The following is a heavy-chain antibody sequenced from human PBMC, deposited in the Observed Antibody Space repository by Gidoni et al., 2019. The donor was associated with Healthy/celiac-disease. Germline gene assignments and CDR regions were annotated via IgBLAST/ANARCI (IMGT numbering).Heavy chain of an antibody. D-gene: IGHD6-19*01. Sequence: QVQLQESGPGLVNPSETMSPTCTVSGGSVRSGSYYWRWFRQPPGKGLEWIGYIYYSVRTNYNPSLKSRVTISVDTSKNQFSLKLSSVTAADTAVYYCARDRSSGWSGAFDIWGQGTMVTVSS. CDR2: IYYSVRT. CDR3: ARDRSSGWSGAFDI. V-gene: IGHV4-61*01. CDR1: GGSVRSGSYY. J-gene: IGHJ3*02.